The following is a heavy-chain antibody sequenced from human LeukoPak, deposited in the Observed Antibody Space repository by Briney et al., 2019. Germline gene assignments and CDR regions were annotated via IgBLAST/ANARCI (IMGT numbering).Heavy chain of an antibody. D-gene: IGHD7-27*01. J-gene: IGHJ4*02. CDR1: GYTFTGYY. CDR2: INPNSGGT. CDR3: ATGKLGTDFDY. V-gene: IGHV1-2*04. Sequence: ASVKVSCMASGYTFTGYYMHWVRQAPGEGREWMGWINPNSGGTNYAQKFQGWVTMTRDTSNSTAYMELSSLRSEDTAVYYCATGKLGTDFDYWGQGTLVTVSS.